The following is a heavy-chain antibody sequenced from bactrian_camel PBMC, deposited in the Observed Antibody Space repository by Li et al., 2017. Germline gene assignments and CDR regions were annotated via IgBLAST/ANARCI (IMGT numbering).Heavy chain of an antibody. V-gene: IGHV3S7*01. CDR2: INSDGTNT. CDR3: ATTGFDY. Sequence: VESGGGLVQPGGSLRLSCATSGFTFSGLGMSWVRQAPGKGLEWVCSINSDGTNTYCADSVKGRFIVSRDNAKNTVYLQMNSLKAEDTALYYCATTGFDYWSQGTQVTVS. J-gene: IGHJ4*01. D-gene: IGHD5*01. CDR1: GFTFSGLG.